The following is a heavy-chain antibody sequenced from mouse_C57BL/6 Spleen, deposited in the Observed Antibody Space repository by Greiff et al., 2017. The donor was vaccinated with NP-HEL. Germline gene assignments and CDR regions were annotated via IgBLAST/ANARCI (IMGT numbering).Heavy chain of an antibody. CDR2: INPNYGTT. V-gene: IGHV1-39*01. Sequence: VQLKESGPELVKPGASVKISCKASGYSFTDYNMNWVKQSNGKSLEWIGVINPNYGTTSYNQKFKGKATLTVDQSSSTAYMQLNSLTSEDSAVYYCARSQGTTGYYAIDYWGQGTSVTVSS. J-gene: IGHJ4*01. CDR3: ARSQGTTGYYAIDY. D-gene: IGHD1-1*01. CDR1: GYSFTDYN.